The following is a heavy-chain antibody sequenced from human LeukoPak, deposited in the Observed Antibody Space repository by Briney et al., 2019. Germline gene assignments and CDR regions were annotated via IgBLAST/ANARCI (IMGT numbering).Heavy chain of an antibody. CDR2: ISPGGTT. CDR1: GFPFSSYE. Sequence: GGSLRLSCATSGFPFSSYEMSWVRQAPGKGLEWVSAISPGGTTYYADSVKGRFTISRDTSKNTLHLQMTSLRAEDTAIYYCTTENYDFWSAFGYWGLGTLVTVSS. CDR3: TTENYDFWSAFGY. J-gene: IGHJ4*02. V-gene: IGHV3-23*01. D-gene: IGHD3-3*01.